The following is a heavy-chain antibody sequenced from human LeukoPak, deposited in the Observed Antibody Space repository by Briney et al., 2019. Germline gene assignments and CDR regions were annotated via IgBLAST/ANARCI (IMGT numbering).Heavy chain of an antibody. CDR2: ISSSGDST. CDR3: AKSTTYGDSYFDY. D-gene: IGHD4-17*01. J-gene: IGHJ4*02. Sequence: GGSLRLSCAASAFTFSNYAMSWVRQAPGKGLESVSAISSSGDSTYYVDSVKGRFTISRDNSKNTLYLQMNSLRAEDTAVYYCAKSTTYGDSYFDYWGQGTLVTVSS. CDR1: AFTFSNYA. V-gene: IGHV3-23*01.